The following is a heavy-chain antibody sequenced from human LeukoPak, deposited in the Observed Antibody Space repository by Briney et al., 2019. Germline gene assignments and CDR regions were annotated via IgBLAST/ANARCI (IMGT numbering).Heavy chain of an antibody. Sequence: PGGSLRLSCAASGFTFSSYLMNWVRQAPGKGLEWVALINPDGSQTNYVDSVKGRFTISRDNAENSLYLQMNSLRAEDTAVYYCARDLGYGALDPWGQGTLVTVSS. CDR1: GFTFSSYL. J-gene: IGHJ5*02. D-gene: IGHD4-17*01. CDR2: INPDGSQT. V-gene: IGHV3-7*01. CDR3: ARDLGYGALDP.